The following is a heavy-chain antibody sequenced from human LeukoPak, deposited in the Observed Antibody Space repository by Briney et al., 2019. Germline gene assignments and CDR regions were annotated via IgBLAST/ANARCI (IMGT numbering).Heavy chain of an antibody. CDR3: AKDPKVGPGILDY. Sequence: GGSLRLSCAASRFTFSSYGMHWVRQAPGKGLEWVAFIRYDGSNKYYADSVKGRFTISRDNSKNTLYLQMNSLRAEDTAVYYCAKDPKVGPGILDYWGQGTLVTVSS. J-gene: IGHJ4*02. V-gene: IGHV3-30*02. CDR1: RFTFSSYG. CDR2: IRYDGSNK. D-gene: IGHD3-16*01.